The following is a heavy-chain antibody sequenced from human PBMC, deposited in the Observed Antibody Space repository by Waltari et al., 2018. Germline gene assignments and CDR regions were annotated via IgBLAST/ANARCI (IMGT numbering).Heavy chain of an antibody. CDR2: INANSGST. J-gene: IGHJ2*01. CDR3: ARDKTRQWYFDI. D-gene: IGHD2-2*01. Sequence: QVQLQESGPGLVQPSETLSLTCAVSGGSFSSYCLSWFRQPPGKGLEWIGEINANSGSTNYNPSLKSRVTISKDASKNQFSLKLSSVTAADTAVYYCARDKTRQWYFDIWGPGTPITISS. V-gene: IGHV4-59*12. CDR1: GGSFSSYC.